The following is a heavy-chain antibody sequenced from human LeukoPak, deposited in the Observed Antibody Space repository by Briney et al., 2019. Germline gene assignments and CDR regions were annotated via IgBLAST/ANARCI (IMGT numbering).Heavy chain of an antibody. CDR3: ARDHTAMAPYYYYYGMDV. J-gene: IGHJ6*02. Sequence: GGSLRLSCAASGFTVSSNYMSWVRQAPGKGLEWVSVIYSGGSTYYADSVKGRFTISRDNSKNTLYLQMDSLRAEDTAVYYCARDHTAMAPYYYYYGMDVWGQGTTVTVSS. V-gene: IGHV3-53*01. CDR1: GFTVSSNY. D-gene: IGHD5-18*01. CDR2: IYSGGST.